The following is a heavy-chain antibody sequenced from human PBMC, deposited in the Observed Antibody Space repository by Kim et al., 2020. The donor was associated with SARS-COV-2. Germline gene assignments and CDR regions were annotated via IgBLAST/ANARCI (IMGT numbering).Heavy chain of an antibody. Sequence: SQTLSLTCTVSGGSITGSYWSWIRQPPGKGLEWIGHIYDSGTTNYNPSLKSRAVISDDTSKNQFSLKLTSVTPADTAVYFCARDGYGSGSYGWFDPWGQG. CDR1: GGSITGSY. V-gene: IGHV4-59*01. J-gene: IGHJ5*02. CDR3: ARDGYGSGSYGWFDP. D-gene: IGHD3-10*01. CDR2: IYDSGTT.